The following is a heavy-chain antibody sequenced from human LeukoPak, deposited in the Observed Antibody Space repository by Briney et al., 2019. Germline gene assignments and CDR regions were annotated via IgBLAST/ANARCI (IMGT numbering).Heavy chain of an antibody. D-gene: IGHD6-19*01. J-gene: IGHJ4*02. CDR3: AKDWDSSGWYKDYFDY. V-gene: IGHV3-30*18. CDR2: ISYDGSNK. Sequence: GRSLRLSCAASGFTFSSYGMHWVRQAPGKGLEWVAVISYDGSNKYYADPVKGRFTISRDNSKNTLYLQMNSLRAEDTAVYYCAKDWDSSGWYKDYFDYWGQGTLVTVSS. CDR1: GFTFSSYG.